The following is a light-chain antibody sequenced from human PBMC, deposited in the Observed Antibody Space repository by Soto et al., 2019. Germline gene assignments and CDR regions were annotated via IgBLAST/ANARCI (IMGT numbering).Light chain of an antibody. CDR3: QQYRTSTQT. Sequence: EIVLTQSPGTLSLSPGESATLSCRASQTVGSDYLAWYQQRTGQAPRLLIYGTSSRATGIPDRFSGSGSGTDFTLTISRLEPEDFAVYYCQQYRTSTQTFGQGTKVDIK. CDR1: QTVGSDY. V-gene: IGKV3-20*01. J-gene: IGKJ1*01. CDR2: GTS.